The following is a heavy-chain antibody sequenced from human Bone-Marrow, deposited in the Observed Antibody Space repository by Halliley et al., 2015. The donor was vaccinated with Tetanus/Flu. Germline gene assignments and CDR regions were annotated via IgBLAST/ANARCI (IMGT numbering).Heavy chain of an antibody. D-gene: IGHD3-3*01. CDR2: VFSRGAP. J-gene: IGHJ4*02. V-gene: IGHV4-59*12. CDR3: ARVTNFNYDYWSGFDY. Sequence: IGYVFSRGAPNYSPSLKSRVTISLDMSKNQFSLNLDSVIAADTATYYCARVTNFNYDYWSGFDYWGQGILVVVSS.